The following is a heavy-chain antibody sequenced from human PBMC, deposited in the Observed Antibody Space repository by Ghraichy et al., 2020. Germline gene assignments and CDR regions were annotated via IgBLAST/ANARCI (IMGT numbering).Heavy chain of an antibody. CDR3: ARPRSRGYNYELDY. Sequence: ASVKVSCKASGYTFTDYYIHWGRQAPGQGLEWMGWINPNSGGTNYAKKFQGCVTMTTDTSISTAYMDLSRLRSDDTAVYYCARPRSRGYNYELDYWGQGTLVTVSS. CDR2: INPNSGGT. V-gene: IGHV1-2*04. D-gene: IGHD5-18*01. CDR1: GYTFTDYY. J-gene: IGHJ4*02.